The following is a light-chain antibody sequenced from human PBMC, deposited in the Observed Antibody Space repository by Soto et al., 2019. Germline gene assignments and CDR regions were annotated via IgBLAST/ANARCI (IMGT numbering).Light chain of an antibody. CDR3: QQYYSTLIT. J-gene: IGKJ5*01. V-gene: IGKV4-1*01. CDR1: QSVFYSSNNKKY. CDR2: WAS. Sequence: DIVMTQSPNSLSVALWERATINWKSSQSVFYSSNNKKYLAWYKQKPGQPPKLLISWASTRESGVPDRFSGSGSGTNFTLTISSLQAEDVAVYYCQQYYSTLITFGQGTRLEI.